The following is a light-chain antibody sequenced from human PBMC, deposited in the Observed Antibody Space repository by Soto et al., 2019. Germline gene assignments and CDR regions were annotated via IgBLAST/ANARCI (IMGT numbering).Light chain of an antibody. CDR1: SSDVGAYEY. V-gene: IGLV2-8*01. CDR2: DVS. Sequence: QSVLTQPPSASGSPGQSVTISCTGTSSDVGAYEYVSWYQQHPGKAPKLMIYDVSKRPSGVPDRFSGSKSGKTASLIVSGLQAEDEADYYCSSYAGSNNFVFGTGTKVTVL. J-gene: IGLJ1*01. CDR3: SSYAGSNNFV.